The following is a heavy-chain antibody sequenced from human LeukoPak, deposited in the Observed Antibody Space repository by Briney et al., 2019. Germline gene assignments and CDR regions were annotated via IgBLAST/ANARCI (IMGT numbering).Heavy chain of an antibody. CDR1: GNTFINYV. V-gene: IGHV1-3*03. CDR3: ATTGINHAFDY. D-gene: IGHD1-1*01. CDR2: INAANGNT. J-gene: IGHJ4*02. Sequence: ASVKVSCKTSGNTFINYVIHWVRQAPGQGLEWMGWINAANGNTKSSQEFQGRVTITRDTSASTAYMELSSLRSEDRAVYYCATTGINHAFDYWGQGTLVTVSS.